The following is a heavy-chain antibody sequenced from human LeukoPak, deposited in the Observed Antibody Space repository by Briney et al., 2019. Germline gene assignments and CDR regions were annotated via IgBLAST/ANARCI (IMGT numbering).Heavy chain of an antibody. CDR1: RFTFSNYA. V-gene: IGHV3-23*01. Sequence: GASLRLSCAASRFTFSNYAMSWVRQAPGKGLEWVSAITRSGGNTYYADSVKGRFTISRDNSKNTVFLQMNSLRAEDTAVYYCAKWGDYDVLTGYYVSDYWGQGTLVTVSS. J-gene: IGHJ4*02. CDR2: ITRSGGNT. CDR3: AKWGDYDVLTGYYVSDY. D-gene: IGHD3-9*01.